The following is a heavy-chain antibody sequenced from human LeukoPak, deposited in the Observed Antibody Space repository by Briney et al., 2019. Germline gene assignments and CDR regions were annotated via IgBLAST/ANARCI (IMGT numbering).Heavy chain of an antibody. CDR2: NHTTGST. J-gene: IGHJ4*02. Sequence: MSSETLSLTFWVHVASIISDFCGASRRPAGKGLGWIERNHTTGSTNYNPSLKSRVTMSVDTSKNQFSLELTSVTAADTAVYYCARDILDYGGNSFDYWGQGTLVTVSS. CDR1: VASIISDF. D-gene: IGHD4-23*01. V-gene: IGHV4-59*10. CDR3: ARDILDYGGNSFDY.